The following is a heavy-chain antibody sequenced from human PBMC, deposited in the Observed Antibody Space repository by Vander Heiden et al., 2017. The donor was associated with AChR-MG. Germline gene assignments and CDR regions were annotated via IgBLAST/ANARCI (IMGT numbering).Heavy chain of an antibody. J-gene: IGHJ4*02. V-gene: IGHV3-23*01. D-gene: IGHD2-2*01. Sequence: GGLVQPGGSLRLSCAASGFTCRRYAMTWVRQAPGKGLEWVSAISGSSGNTYYADSVKGRFTISRDNSKNTLHLQMNSLRADDTAVYYCAKFDASGYFFDYWGQGTLVTVSS. CDR3: AKFDASGYFFDY. CDR2: ISGSSGNT. CDR1: GFTCRRYA.